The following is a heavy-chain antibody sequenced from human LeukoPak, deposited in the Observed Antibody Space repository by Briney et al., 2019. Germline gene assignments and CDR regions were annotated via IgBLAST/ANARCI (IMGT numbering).Heavy chain of an antibody. CDR3: AKHLHYDGRGLFDS. J-gene: IGHJ4*02. CDR1: GGSISGYY. CDR2: VYYSGST. Sequence: SETLSLTCTVSGGSISGYYWSWIRQPPGRGLEWIGFVYYSGSTKYNPSLKSRVTISVDTSKNQFSLKLTSVTAADTAVYCCAKHLHYDGRGLFDSWGQGALVTVSS. V-gene: IGHV4-59*08. D-gene: IGHD3-22*01.